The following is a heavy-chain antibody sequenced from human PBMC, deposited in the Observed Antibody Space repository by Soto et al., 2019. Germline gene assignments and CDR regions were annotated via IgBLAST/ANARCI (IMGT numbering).Heavy chain of an antibody. J-gene: IGHJ4*02. CDR3: ARLVVVAPVANV. V-gene: IGHV4-39*01. CDR1: GGSVSYNSYY. D-gene: IGHD2-21*01. CDR2: IFYTGTT. Sequence: SETLSLTFSVSGGSVSYNSYYWGWIRQPPGKGLEWVGGIFYTGTTYYSPSLKDRVSISVDTSKNSFSLNLTSVNAADTAVYFCARLVVVAPVANVWGQGALVTVSS.